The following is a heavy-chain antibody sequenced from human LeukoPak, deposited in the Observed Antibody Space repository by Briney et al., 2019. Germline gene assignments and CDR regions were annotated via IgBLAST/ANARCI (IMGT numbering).Heavy chain of an antibody. V-gene: IGHV3-30*02. D-gene: IGHD6-13*01. J-gene: IGHJ4*02. Sequence: GGSLRLSCAASGFTFSSYAMHWVRQAPGKGLEWVAFIRYDGSNEYYADSLKGRFTISRDNSKNTLYLQMNSLKAEDTAVYYCAKDYSSGWYGFDYWGQGTLVTVSS. CDR3: AKDYSSGWYGFDY. CDR2: IRYDGSNE. CDR1: GFTFSSYA.